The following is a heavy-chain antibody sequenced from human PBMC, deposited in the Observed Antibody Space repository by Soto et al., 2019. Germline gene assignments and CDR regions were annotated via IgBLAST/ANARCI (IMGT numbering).Heavy chain of an antibody. D-gene: IGHD3-9*01. CDR1: GGSFSGYY. V-gene: IGHV4-34*01. CDR2: INRGGST. J-gene: IGHJ4*02. Sequence: LSLTCAVYGGSFSGYYWSWIRQPPGKGLEWIGEINRGGSTNYNPSLKSRVTLSVDTSKNQFSLKLSSVTAADTAVYYCARGYYDILTGVDRFDYWGQGTLVTVSS. CDR3: ARGYYDILTGVDRFDY.